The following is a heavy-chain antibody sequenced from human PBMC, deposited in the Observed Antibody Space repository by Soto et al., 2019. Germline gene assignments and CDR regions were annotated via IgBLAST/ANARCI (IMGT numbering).Heavy chain of an antibody. CDR1: GYTFTSYD. Sequence: ASVKVSCKASGYTFTSYDINWVLQATGQGLEWMGWMNPNSGNTGYAQKFQGRVTMTRNTSISTAYMELSSLRSEDTAVYYCARSINYYYGMDVWGQGTTVTVSS. V-gene: IGHV1-8*01. CDR3: ARSINYYYGMDV. CDR2: MNPNSGNT. J-gene: IGHJ6*02.